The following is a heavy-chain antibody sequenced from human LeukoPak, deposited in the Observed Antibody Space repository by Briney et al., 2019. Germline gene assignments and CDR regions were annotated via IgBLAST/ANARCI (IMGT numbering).Heavy chain of an antibody. CDR1: GYTFTGYY. Sequence: ASVKVSCKASGYTFTGYYMHWVRQAPGQGLEWMGWSSAYNGNTNYAQKLQGRVTMTTDTSTSTAYMELRSLRSDDTAVYYCARTGHYDILTGYQYYFDYWGQGTLVTVSS. J-gene: IGHJ4*02. CDR3: ARTGHYDILTGYQYYFDY. V-gene: IGHV1-18*04. D-gene: IGHD3-9*01. CDR2: SSAYNGNT.